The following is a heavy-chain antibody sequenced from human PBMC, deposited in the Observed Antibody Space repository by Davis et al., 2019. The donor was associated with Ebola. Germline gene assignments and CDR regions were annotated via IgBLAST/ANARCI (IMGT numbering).Heavy chain of an antibody. CDR2: INTDGSST. Sequence: PGGPLRLSCPASGFTFSSYWIHWVRQASGTGLVWVSRINTDGSSTRDADPVKGRFTTSRENAKNTLYLQMNSLRAEDTAVYYCARVLSYCSGGSCPGGSDHLGQGTLVTVSS. J-gene: IGHJ4*02. V-gene: IGHV3-74*01. D-gene: IGHD2-15*01. CDR3: ARVLSYCSGGSCPGGSDH. CDR1: GFTFSSYW.